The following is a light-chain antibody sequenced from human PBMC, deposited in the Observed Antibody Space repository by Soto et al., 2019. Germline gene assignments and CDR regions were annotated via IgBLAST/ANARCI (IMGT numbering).Light chain of an antibody. CDR2: GAS. Sequence: DIQMTQSPSSLSASVGDRVTITCQASQDISNYLNWYQQIPGQAPKLLIYGASNLETGVPSRFSGSASGTDFSFTISLRQPDDIATYYCQQYDNLPFTVGPGTKVDIK. J-gene: IGKJ3*01. V-gene: IGKV1-33*01. CDR1: QDISNY. CDR3: QQYDNLPFT.